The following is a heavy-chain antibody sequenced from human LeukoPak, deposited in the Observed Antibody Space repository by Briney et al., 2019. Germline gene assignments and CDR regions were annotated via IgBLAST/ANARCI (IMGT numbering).Heavy chain of an antibody. CDR1: GYTFTSYD. Sequence: ASVKVSCKASGYTFTSYDINWVRQATGQGLEWMGWMNPNSGNTRYAQKFQGRVTITRNTSISTAYMELSSLRSEDTAVYYCARGPSTTYYYYMDVWGKGTTVTVSS. CDR3: ARGPSTTYYYYMDV. V-gene: IGHV1-8*03. J-gene: IGHJ6*03. D-gene: IGHD2/OR15-2a*01. CDR2: MNPNSGNT.